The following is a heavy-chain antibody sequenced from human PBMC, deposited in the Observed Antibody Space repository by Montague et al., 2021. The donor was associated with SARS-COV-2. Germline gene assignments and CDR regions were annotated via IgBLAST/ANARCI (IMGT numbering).Heavy chain of an antibody. CDR1: GGSISGHY. CDR3: ASAQTTCFIANCVNYFDY. CDR2: IYFTGST. Sequence: SETLSLTCTVSGGSISGHYWTWIRQPPGKGLEWLGHIYFTGSTKYNPSLKSRVTISVDTHKNQFYLKLRSVTASDTAMYFCASAQTTCFIANCVNYFDYWGQGALVTVSS. J-gene: IGHJ4*03. V-gene: IGHV4-59*11. D-gene: IGHD2-2*01.